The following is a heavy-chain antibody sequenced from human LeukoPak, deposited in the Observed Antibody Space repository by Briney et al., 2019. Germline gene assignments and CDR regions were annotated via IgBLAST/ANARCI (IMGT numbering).Heavy chain of an antibody. J-gene: IGHJ4*02. Sequence: SETLSLTCTVSGGSISSSSYYWGWIRQPPGKGLEWIGSIYYSGSIYYNPSLKSRVTISVDTSKNQFSLNLSSVTAADTAAYYCARSRDSSGASFDYWGQGTPVTVSS. D-gene: IGHD2-15*01. V-gene: IGHV4-39*01. CDR2: IYYSGSI. CDR3: ARSRDSSGASFDY. CDR1: GGSISSSSYY.